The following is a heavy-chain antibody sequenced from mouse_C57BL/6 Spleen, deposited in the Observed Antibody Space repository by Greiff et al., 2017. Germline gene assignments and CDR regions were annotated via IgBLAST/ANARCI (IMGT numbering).Heavy chain of an antibody. V-gene: IGHV1-19*01. CDR3: AEGRNYYGSSVFDY. Sequence: EVQLQESGPVLVKPGASVKMSCKASGYTFTDYYMNWVKQSHGKSLEWIGVINPYNGGTSSNQKFKGKATLTVDKSSSTAYMELNSLTTEDSAVYYCAEGRNYYGSSVFDYWGQGTTLTVSS. D-gene: IGHD1-1*01. J-gene: IGHJ2*01. CDR1: GYTFTDYY. CDR2: INPYNGGT.